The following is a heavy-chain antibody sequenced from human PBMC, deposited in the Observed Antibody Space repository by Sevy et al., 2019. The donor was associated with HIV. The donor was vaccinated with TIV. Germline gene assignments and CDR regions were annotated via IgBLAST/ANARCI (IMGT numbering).Heavy chain of an antibody. J-gene: IGHJ4*02. D-gene: IGHD2-2*01. CDR3: ARLRDILVIPAGGYFDY. V-gene: IGHV4-38-2*01. Sequence: SETLSLTCAVSGYSIRSGYYWGWIRQSPGKGLEWIGSIYESGRTFYNPSLESRVTMSVDTSKNQFSLQVNSVTAADTAVYYSARLRDILVIPAGGYFDYWGQGTLVTVSS. CDR1: GYSIRSGYY. CDR2: IYESGRT.